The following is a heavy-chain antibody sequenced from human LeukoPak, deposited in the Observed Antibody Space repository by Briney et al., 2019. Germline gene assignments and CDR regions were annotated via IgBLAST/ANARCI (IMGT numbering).Heavy chain of an antibody. Sequence: PGGSLRLSCAASGFPFAPFWMTWVRQAPGKGPEFVATMNRDGSEVAYGNSVRGRFTISRDNAKNSLYLHMYSLRAEDTAVYYCARGIDEWLYLNYWGQGALVTVSS. CDR2: MNRDGSEV. J-gene: IGHJ4*02. D-gene: IGHD3-3*01. CDR1: GFPFAPFW. CDR3: ARGIDEWLYLNY. V-gene: IGHV3-7*04.